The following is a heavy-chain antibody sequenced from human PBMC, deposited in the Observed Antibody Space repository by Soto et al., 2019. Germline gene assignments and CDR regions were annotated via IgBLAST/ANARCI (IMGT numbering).Heavy chain of an antibody. D-gene: IGHD3-3*01. CDR2: IYHSGST. CDR3: ARDFFGVPDIFDV. V-gene: IGHV4-31*03. J-gene: IGHJ3*01. Sequence: QVQLQESGPGLVQPSQTLSLSCTVSGGSINSGAYYWTWVRQHPGKGLEWIGNIYHSGSTYYSPSLKSRLTISIDMSKNQFSLKLNSVTAADTAVYFCARDFFGVPDIFDVWGQGTMVIVSS. CDR1: GGSINSGAYY.